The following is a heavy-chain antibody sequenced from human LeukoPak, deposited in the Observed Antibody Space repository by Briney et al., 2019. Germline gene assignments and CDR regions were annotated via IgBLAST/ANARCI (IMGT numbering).Heavy chain of an antibody. Sequence: GGSLRLSCAASGFTFSNYAMSWVRQAPGKGLEWVANIKQDGSERYYVDSVKGRFTISRDNAKNSLNLQMNSLRAEDTAIYYCARDKIVGATYFDYWGQGTLVTVSS. CDR1: GFTFSNYA. D-gene: IGHD1-26*01. CDR2: IKQDGSER. J-gene: IGHJ4*02. CDR3: ARDKIVGATYFDY. V-gene: IGHV3-7*01.